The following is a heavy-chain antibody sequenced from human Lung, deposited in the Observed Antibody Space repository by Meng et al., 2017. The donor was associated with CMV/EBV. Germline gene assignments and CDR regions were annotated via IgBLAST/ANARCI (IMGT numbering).Heavy chain of an antibody. V-gene: IGHV3-21*01. J-gene: IGHJ6*02. CDR1: GFTFSTYS. CDR3: ARDDCRGGYCSSTSYYYGMAV. D-gene: IGHD2-2*01. Sequence: GESLKISCAASGFTFSTYSMNWVRQAPGKGLEWVSSITSSSSYNYYADSVTGRFTISRDNTKNSLYLQMNSLRAEDTAVYFCARDDCRGGYCSSTSYYYGMAVWGQGTTVTVSS. CDR2: ITSSSSYN.